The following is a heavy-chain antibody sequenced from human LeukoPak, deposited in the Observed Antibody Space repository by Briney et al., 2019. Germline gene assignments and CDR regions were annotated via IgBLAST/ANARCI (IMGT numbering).Heavy chain of an antibody. CDR2: IYYSGST. J-gene: IGHJ4*02. CDR1: GGSISSGGYY. CDR3: ARSYGSGSHFDY. Sequence: PPETLSLTCTVSGGSISSGGYYWSWIRQHPGKGLEWIGYIYYSGSTYYNPSLKSRVTISVDTSKNQFSLKLSSVTAADTAVYYCARSYGSGSHFDYWGQGTLVTVSS. V-gene: IGHV4-31*03. D-gene: IGHD3-10*01.